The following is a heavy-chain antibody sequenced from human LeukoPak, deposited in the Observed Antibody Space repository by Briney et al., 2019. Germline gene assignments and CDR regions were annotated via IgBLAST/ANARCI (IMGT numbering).Heavy chain of an antibody. CDR1: GYTLIQLA. CDR3: ARVYCSSTSCYGGYYYYGMDV. J-gene: IGHJ6*02. Sequence: GASVKVSCKVAGYTLIQLAVHWVRQAPGKGLEWMGWISAYNGNTNYAQKLQGRVTMTTDTSTSTAYMELRSLRSDDTAVYYCARVYCSSTSCYGGYYYYGMDVWGQGTTVTVSS. CDR2: ISAYNGNT. D-gene: IGHD2-2*01. V-gene: IGHV1-18*01.